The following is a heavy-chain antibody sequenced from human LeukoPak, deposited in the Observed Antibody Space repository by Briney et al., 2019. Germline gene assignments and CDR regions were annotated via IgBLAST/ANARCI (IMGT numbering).Heavy chain of an antibody. D-gene: IGHD4/OR15-4a*01. CDR2: MSGSGGST. Sequence: GGSLRLSCVASGFTFSNYAMTWVRQTPGKGLEWISAMSGSGGSTYYADSVKGRFTISRDNSMNTLYLQMNSLRVEDTAVYYCAKDHEFPNFYFDHWGQGTQVTVSS. CDR3: AKDHEFPNFYFDH. CDR1: GFTFSNYA. J-gene: IGHJ4*02. V-gene: IGHV3-23*01.